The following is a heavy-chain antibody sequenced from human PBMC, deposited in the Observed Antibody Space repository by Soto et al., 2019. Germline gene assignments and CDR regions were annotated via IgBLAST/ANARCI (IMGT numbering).Heavy chain of an antibody. J-gene: IGHJ6*03. CDR3: ARDRESSGWRPSYMDV. Sequence: GGSLRLSCAASGFTFSRDWMSWVRQAPGKGLEWVANIKQDGSERYYVDSVKDRFTISRDNAKNSLYLQMNSLRAEDTAVYYCARDRESSGWRPSYMDVWGKGTTVTVSS. V-gene: IGHV3-7*01. CDR1: GFTFSRDW. CDR2: IKQDGSER. D-gene: IGHD6-19*01.